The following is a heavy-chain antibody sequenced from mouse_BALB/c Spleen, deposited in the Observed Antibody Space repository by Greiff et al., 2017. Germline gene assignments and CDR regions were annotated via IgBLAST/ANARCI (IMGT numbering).Heavy chain of an antibody. D-gene: IGHD2-3*01. J-gene: IGHJ1*01. V-gene: IGHV1-69*02. CDR2: IDPSDSET. Sequence: VQLQQPGAELVKPGAPVKLSCKASGYTFTSYWMNWVKQRPGRGLEWIGRIDPSDSETHYNQKFKDKATLTVDKSSSTAYIQLSSLTSEDSAVYYCARWDGYYAWWYFDVWGAGTTVTVSS. CDR3: ARWDGYYAWWYFDV. CDR1: GYTFTSYW.